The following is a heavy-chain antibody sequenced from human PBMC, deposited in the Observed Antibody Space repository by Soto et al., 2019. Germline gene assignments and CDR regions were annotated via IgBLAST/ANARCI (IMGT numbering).Heavy chain of an antibody. CDR2: ITGITGNT. J-gene: IGHJ4*02. CDR1: GFSYSNYA. CDR3: AKRYSRGWYYFDY. D-gene: IGHD6-19*01. V-gene: IGHV3-23*01. Sequence: AGGSLRLSCAASGFSYSNYAMSWVRQAPGKGLEWVSTITGITGNTYYADSVKGRFTISRDNSKNTLYLQMNNLRGEDTALYYCAKRYSRGWYYFDYWGPGTLVTVSS.